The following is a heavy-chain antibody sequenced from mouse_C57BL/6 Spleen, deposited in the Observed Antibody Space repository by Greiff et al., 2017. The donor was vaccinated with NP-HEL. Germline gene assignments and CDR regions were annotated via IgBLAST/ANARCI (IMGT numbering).Heavy chain of an antibody. CDR2: IYPGSGSS. CDR3: ARAGTNFDY. V-gene: IGHV1-55*01. CDR1: GYTFTSYW. Sequence: QVQLQQSGAELVKPGASVKMSCKASGYTFTSYWITWVKQRPGQGLEWIGDIYPGSGSSNYNEKFKSKATLTVDTSSSTAYMQLSSLTSEDSAVYYCARAGTNFDYWGQGTTLTVSS. J-gene: IGHJ2*01. D-gene: IGHD4-1*01.